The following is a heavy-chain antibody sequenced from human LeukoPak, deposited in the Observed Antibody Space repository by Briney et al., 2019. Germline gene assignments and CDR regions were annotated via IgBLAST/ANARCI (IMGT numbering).Heavy chain of an antibody. CDR2: INAGNGNT. Sequence: ASVKVSCKASGYTFTSYAMHWVRQAPGQRLEWMGWINAGNGNTKYSQKFQGRVTITRDTSASTAYMELSSLRSEDTAVYYCARVGAAAGPYYFDYWGQGTLVTVSS. CDR1: GYTFTSYA. CDR3: ARVGAAAGPYYFDY. V-gene: IGHV1-3*01. D-gene: IGHD6-13*01. J-gene: IGHJ4*02.